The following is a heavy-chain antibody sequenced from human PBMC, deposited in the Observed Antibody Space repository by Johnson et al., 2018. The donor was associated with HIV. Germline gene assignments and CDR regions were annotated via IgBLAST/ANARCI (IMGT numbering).Heavy chain of an antibody. V-gene: IGHV3-23*04. CDR1: GFSFSSYA. CDR3: AKETRDSRSAFDV. D-gene: IGHD3-22*01. CDR2: ISGSGAST. J-gene: IGHJ3*01. Sequence: VQLVESGGGLVQPGGSLRLSCAASGFSFSSYAMSWVRQAPGKGLEWVSAISGSGASTYYADSVKGRFTISRDNSKKTLYLEINSLRTEDTAIYFCAKETRDSRSAFDVWGQGTMVTVSS.